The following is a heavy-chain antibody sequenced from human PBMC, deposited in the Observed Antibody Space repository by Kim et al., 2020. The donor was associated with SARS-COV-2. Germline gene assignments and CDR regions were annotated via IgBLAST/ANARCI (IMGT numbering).Heavy chain of an antibody. Sequence: ASVKVSCKASGYTFTSYYMHWVRQAPGQGLEWMGIINPSGGSTSYAQKFQGRVTMTRDTSTSTVYMELSSLRSEDTAVHYCAGSEGQGGGENPPPDYWGQGTLVTVSS. D-gene: IGHD2-21*01. CDR3: AGSEGQGGGENPPPDY. J-gene: IGHJ4*02. CDR2: INPSGGST. CDR1: GYTFTSYY. V-gene: IGHV1-46*01.